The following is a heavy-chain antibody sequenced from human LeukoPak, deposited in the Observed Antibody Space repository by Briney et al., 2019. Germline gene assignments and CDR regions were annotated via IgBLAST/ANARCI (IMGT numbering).Heavy chain of an antibody. Sequence: QPGGSLRLSCAASGLTFSSYSMNWVRHAPGKGLEWVSSISSSSSYIYYADSVKGRFTISRDNAKNSLYLQMNSLRAEDTAVYYCARDETMVRGVMTTYYYYYMDVWGKGTTVTISS. J-gene: IGHJ6*03. CDR1: GLTFSSYS. D-gene: IGHD3-10*01. CDR2: ISSSSSYI. V-gene: IGHV3-21*01. CDR3: ARDETMVRGVMTTYYYYYMDV.